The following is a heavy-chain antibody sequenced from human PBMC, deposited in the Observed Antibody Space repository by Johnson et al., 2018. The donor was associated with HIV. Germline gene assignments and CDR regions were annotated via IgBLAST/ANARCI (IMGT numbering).Heavy chain of an antibody. J-gene: IGHJ3*02. D-gene: IGHD4-17*01. CDR1: GFTVSSNY. Sequence: MLSVESRGGAVQPGGSLRLACAASGFTVSSNYMSCVRQAPGKGLEWVSVIYSGGSTYYADSVKGRSTLSIDNSQNTLYLQMNSLRAEDTAVYYCAKEDWITVTRVTWGAFDIWGQGTMVTVSS. CDR2: IYSGGST. CDR3: AKEDWITVTRVTWGAFDI. V-gene: IGHV3-53*01.